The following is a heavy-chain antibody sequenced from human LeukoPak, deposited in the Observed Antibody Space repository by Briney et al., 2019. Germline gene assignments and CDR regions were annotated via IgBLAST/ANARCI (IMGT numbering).Heavy chain of an antibody. Sequence: PGGSLRLSCAASGFTFSSYWMHWIRQAPGKGLVWVSRINSDGSSTSYAGSVKGRFTISRDNAKNTLYLQMNSLRAEDTAVYYCARVSVATYYYYGMDVWGQGTTVTVSS. V-gene: IGHV3-74*01. CDR3: ARVSVATYYYYGMDV. CDR1: GFTFSSYW. J-gene: IGHJ6*02. CDR2: INSDGSST. D-gene: IGHD2-15*01.